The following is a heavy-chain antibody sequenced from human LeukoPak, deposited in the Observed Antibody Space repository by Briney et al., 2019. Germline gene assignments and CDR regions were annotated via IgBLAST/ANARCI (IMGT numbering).Heavy chain of an antibody. V-gene: IGHV1-69*13. Sequence: GASVKVSCKASGGTFSSYAISWVRQAPGQGLEWMGGIIPIFGTANYAQKFQGRVTITADESTSTAYMELSSLRSEDTAVYYCARAPKTIFGVVIISTGMDVWGQGTTVTVSS. J-gene: IGHJ6*02. CDR2: IIPIFGTA. CDR3: ARAPKTIFGVVIISTGMDV. D-gene: IGHD3-3*01. CDR1: GGTFSSYA.